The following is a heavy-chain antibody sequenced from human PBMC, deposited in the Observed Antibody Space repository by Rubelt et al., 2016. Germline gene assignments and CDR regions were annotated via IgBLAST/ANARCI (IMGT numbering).Heavy chain of an antibody. V-gene: IGHV4-39*07. CDR1: GGSINSNSHY. Sequence: QLQLQESGPGLVKPSETLSLTCTVSGGSINSNSHYWGWIRQPPGKGLEWIGSIYYSGNTYYNPSLKSRVTISVDTSRNQSSLKLTSVTAADTAVYYCARGADILTHTTPSDYWGQGTLVTVSS. CDR3: ARGADILTHTTPSDY. J-gene: IGHJ4*02. CDR2: IYYSGNT. D-gene: IGHD3-9*01.